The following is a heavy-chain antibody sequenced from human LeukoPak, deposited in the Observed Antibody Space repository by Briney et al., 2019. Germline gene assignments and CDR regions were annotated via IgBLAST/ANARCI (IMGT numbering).Heavy chain of an antibody. CDR3: ARVPPRWMGSGSYYDDFDY. CDR1: GYTFTSYY. D-gene: IGHD3-10*01. J-gene: IGHJ4*02. CDR2: INPSGGST. Sequence: ASVKVSCKASGYTFTSYYMHWVRQAPGQGLEWMGIINPSGGSTSYAQKFQGRVTMTRDTSTSTVYMELSSLGSEDTAVYYCARVPPRWMGSGSYYDDFDYWGQGTLVTVSS. V-gene: IGHV1-46*01.